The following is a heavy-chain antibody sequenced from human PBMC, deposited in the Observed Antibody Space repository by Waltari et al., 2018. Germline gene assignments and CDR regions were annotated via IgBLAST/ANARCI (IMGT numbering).Heavy chain of an antibody. J-gene: IGHJ6*02. CDR3: ARDHGSSSGSSSGLGGMDV. V-gene: IGHV4-59*01. D-gene: IGHD6-6*01. CDR2: IYYDGSA. Sequence: QVQLQASGPGLVPPSETLSRPCTVSGGSLRDYHWNWVRQPPGKGLEWIGPIYYDGSAKSNPSLKSRVTMSVDSSKNQFSLKLNSATAADTAIYYCARDHGSSSGSSSGLGGMDVWGQGTTVTVSS. CDR1: GGSLRDYH.